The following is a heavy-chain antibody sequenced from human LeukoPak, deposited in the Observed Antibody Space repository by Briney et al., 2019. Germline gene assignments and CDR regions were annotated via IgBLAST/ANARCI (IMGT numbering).Heavy chain of an antibody. V-gene: IGHV3-30*04. CDR3: ATNPMMRDYEDY. CDR2: ISYDGSNK. CDR1: GFTFSSYA. D-gene: IGHD4-17*01. J-gene: IGHJ4*02. Sequence: PGRSLRLSCAASGFTFSSYAMHWVRQAPGKGLEWVAVISYDGSNKYYADSVKGRFTISRDNSKNTLYLQMNSLRAEDTAVYYCATNPMMRDYEDYWGQGTLVIVSS.